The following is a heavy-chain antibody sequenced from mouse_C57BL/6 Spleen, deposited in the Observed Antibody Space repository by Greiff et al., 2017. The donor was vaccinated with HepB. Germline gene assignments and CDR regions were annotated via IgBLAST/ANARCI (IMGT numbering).Heavy chain of an antibody. CDR1: GFTFSSYA. Sequence: EVQLVESGGGLVKPGGSLKLSCAASGFTFSSYAMSWVRQTPEKRLEWVATISDGGSYTYYPDNVKGRFTISRDNAKNNLYLQMSHLKSEDTAMYYCARDASSSGAWFAYWGQGTMVTVSA. CDR3: ARDASSSGAWFAY. CDR2: ISDGGSYT. V-gene: IGHV5-4*01. J-gene: IGHJ3*01. D-gene: IGHD3-2*02.